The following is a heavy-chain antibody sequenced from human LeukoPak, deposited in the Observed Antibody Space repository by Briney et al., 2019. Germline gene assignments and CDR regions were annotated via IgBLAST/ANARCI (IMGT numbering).Heavy chain of an antibody. CDR3: ARRYFDWFFDY. CDR1: GFTFSIYW. CDR2: IKQDGSEK. J-gene: IGHJ4*02. D-gene: IGHD3-9*01. Sequence: PGGSLRLSCAASGFTFSIYWMSWVRQAPGKGLEWVANIKQDGSEKYYVDSVKGRFTISRDNAKNSLHLQMNSLRAEDTAVYYCARRYFDWFFDYWGQGTLVTVSS. V-gene: IGHV3-7*01.